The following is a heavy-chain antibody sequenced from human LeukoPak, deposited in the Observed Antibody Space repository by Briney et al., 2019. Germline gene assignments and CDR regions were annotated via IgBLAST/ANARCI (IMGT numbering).Heavy chain of an antibody. D-gene: IGHD2-2*02. CDR1: GYTFTSYD. J-gene: IGHJ1*01. CDR2: MNPNSGNT. CDR3: AVQLPYAEYFQH. V-gene: IGHV1-8*01. Sequence: ASVKVSCKASGYTFTSYDINWVRQATGQGLEWMGWMNPNSGNTGYAQKFQGRVTMTRNTSISTAYMELSSLRSEDTAVYYCAVQLPYAEYFQHWGQGTLVTVSS.